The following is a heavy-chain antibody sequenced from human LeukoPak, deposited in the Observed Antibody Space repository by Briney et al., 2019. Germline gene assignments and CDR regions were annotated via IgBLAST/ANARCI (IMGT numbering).Heavy chain of an antibody. J-gene: IGHJ5*02. CDR1: GGSFSGYY. D-gene: IGHD2-15*01. V-gene: IGHV4-34*01. CDR3: ARRRPIVVVVADWFDP. CDR2: INHSGST. Sequence: SETLSLTCAVYGGSFSGYYWSWIRQPPGKGLEWIGEINHSGSTNYNPSLKSRVAISVDTSKNQFSLKLSSVTAADTAVYYCARRRPIVVVVADWFDPWGQGTLVTVSS.